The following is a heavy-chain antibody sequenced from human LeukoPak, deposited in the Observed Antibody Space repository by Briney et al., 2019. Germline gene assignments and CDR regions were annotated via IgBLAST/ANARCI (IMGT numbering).Heavy chain of an antibody. D-gene: IGHD1-1*01. CDR2: ISNNGGSS. CDR3: VKITSVTGGDC. J-gene: IGHJ4*02. V-gene: IGHV3-64D*09. Sequence: GSLRLSCSASGFTFSAYAMYWVRQAPGKGLEYVSGISNNGGSSFYADSVKGRFTISRDNSKNTLYLQMSSLRAEDTAVYYCVKITSVTGGDCWGQGTRLTVSS. CDR1: GFTFSAYA.